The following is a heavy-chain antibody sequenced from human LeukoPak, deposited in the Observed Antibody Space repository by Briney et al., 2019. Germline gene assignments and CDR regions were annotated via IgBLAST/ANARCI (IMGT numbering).Heavy chain of an antibody. J-gene: IGHJ4*02. D-gene: IGHD4-23*01. V-gene: IGHV4-38-2*01. CDR1: GYSISSGYF. Sequence: PSETLSLTCVVSGYSISSGYFWGWIRQPPGKGLEWIATIYHSGSTFYNPSLKSRVTISVDTSKNQFFLKLSSVTAADTAVYYCARDYGGHAIFDYWGQGTLVTVSS. CDR2: IYHSGST. CDR3: ARDYGGHAIFDY.